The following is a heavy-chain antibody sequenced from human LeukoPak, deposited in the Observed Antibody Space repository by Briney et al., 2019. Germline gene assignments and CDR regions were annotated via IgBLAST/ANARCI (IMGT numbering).Heavy chain of an antibody. V-gene: IGHV3-48*01. D-gene: IGHD3-10*01. CDR2: ISSSSSTI. Sequence: GGSLRLSCAASGFTFISYSMNWVRQAPGKGLEWVSYISSSSSTIYYADSVKGRFTISRDNAKNSLYLQMNSLRAEDTAVYYCAYQGEFRAFDYWGQGTLVTVSS. CDR1: GFTFISYS. J-gene: IGHJ4*02. CDR3: AYQGEFRAFDY.